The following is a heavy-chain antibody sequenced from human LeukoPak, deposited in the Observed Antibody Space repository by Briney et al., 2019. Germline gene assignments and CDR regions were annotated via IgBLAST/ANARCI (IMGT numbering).Heavy chain of an antibody. V-gene: IGHV4-59*01. CDR2: IYYSGST. CDR3: ARDRFSGKKKYYYYGLDV. J-gene: IGHJ6*02. D-gene: IGHD1-26*01. CDR1: GGSISSYY. Sequence: SETLSLTCTVSGGSISSYYWSWIRQPPVKGLEWIGYIYYSGSTNYNPSLKSRVTISVDTSKNQFSLKLSSVTAADTAVYYCARDRFSGKKKYYYYGLDVWGQGTTVTVSS.